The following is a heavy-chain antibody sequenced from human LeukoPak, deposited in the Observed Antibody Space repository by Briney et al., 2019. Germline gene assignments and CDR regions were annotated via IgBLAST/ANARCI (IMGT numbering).Heavy chain of an antibody. CDR2: INPNSGGT. CDR3: ARASPYYYYDSSGYLY. CDR1: GYTFTGYY. D-gene: IGHD3-22*01. V-gene: IGHV1-2*02. Sequence: ASVKVSCKASGYTFTGYYMHWVRQAPGQGLEWMGWINPNSGGTNYAQKFQGRVTMTRDTSISTAYMELSRLGSDDTAVYYCARASPYYYYDSSGYLYWGQGTLVTVSS. J-gene: IGHJ4*02.